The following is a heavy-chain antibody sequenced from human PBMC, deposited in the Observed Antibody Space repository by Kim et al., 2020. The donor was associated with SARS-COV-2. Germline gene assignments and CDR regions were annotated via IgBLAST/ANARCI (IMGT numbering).Heavy chain of an antibody. D-gene: IGHD3-10*01. V-gene: IGHV3-23*03. CDR3: AKALGEKWFGGMDV. Sequence: DPVKGRFTMARDNSKNTLYLQMNSLGAEDTAVYDGAKALGEKWFGGMDVWGQGTTVTVSS. J-gene: IGHJ6*02.